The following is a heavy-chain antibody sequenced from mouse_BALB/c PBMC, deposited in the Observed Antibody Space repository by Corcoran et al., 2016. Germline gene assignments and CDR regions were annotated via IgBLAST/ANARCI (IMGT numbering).Heavy chain of an antibody. CDR1: GYTFTNYG. CDR2: INTNTGEP. J-gene: IGHJ4*01. CDR3: ARGTRAYYDMDY. D-gene: IGHD3-1*01. V-gene: IGHV9-3*02. Sequence: QIQLVQSGPELKKPGETVKISCKASGYTFTNYGMNWVKQAPGKGLKWMGWINTNTGEPTYAEEFKGRFAFSLETSASTAYLQINNLKNENTATYFCARGTRAYYDMDYWGQGTTVTVSS.